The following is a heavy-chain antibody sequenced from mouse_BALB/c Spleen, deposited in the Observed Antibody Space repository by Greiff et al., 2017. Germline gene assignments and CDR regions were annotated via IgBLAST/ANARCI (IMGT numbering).Heavy chain of an antibody. CDR1: GFTFSSYA. D-gene: IGHD1-2*01. CDR3: ARGRTTAPYAMDY. Sequence: EVKLMESGGGLVKPGGSLKLSCAASGFTFSSYAMSWVRQTPEKRLEWVASISSGGSTYYPDSVKGRFTISRDNARNILYLQMSSLRSEDTAMYYCARGRTTAPYAMDYWGQGTSVTVSS. J-gene: IGHJ4*01. CDR2: ISSGGST. V-gene: IGHV5-6-5*01.